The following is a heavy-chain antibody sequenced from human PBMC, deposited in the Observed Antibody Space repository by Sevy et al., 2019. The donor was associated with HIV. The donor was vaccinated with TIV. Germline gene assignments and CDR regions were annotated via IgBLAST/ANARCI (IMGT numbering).Heavy chain of an antibody. J-gene: IGHJ6*02. V-gene: IGHV4-59*01. D-gene: IGHD1-26*01. CDR3: VRQGGLVDYGMDV. Sequence: SETLSLTCTVSVGSISHYYWSWSRQPPGKGLEWIGFVYYTGNTNYNPALKGRVTVALDTSKNQFSLKLNSVTAADTAVYYCVRQGGLVDYGMDVWGPGTTVTVSS. CDR1: VGSISHYY. CDR2: VYYTGNT.